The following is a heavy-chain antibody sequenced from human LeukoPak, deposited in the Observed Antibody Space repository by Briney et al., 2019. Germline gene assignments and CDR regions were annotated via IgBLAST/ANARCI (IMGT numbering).Heavy chain of an antibody. V-gene: IGHV4-39*01. Sequence: SETLSLTCTVSGSSISSSSYYWGWIRQPPGKGLEWIGNIYYNGGTYYHPSLKSRVTISVDASKNQFSLKLSSVTAADTAVYYCARGPFVLLRFLEWSLHRTATYNWFDPWGQGTLVTVSS. CDR1: GSSISSSSYY. CDR3: ARGPFVLLRFLEWSLHRTATYNWFDP. D-gene: IGHD3-3*01. J-gene: IGHJ5*02. CDR2: IYYNGGT.